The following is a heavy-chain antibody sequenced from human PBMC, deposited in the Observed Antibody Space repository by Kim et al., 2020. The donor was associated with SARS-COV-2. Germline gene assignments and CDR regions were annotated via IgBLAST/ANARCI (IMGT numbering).Heavy chain of an antibody. Sequence: GGSLRLSCAASGFTFSSYEMNWVRQAPGKGLEWVSYISSRGITIYYADPVKGRFTISRDNAKNSLYLQMNSLRAEDTAMYYCARGYGSGWGVTYWGQGTLVTVSS. D-gene: IGHD6-19*01. CDR1: GFTFSSYE. J-gene: IGHJ4*02. CDR3: ARGYGSGWGVTY. V-gene: IGHV3-48*03. CDR2: ISSRGITI.